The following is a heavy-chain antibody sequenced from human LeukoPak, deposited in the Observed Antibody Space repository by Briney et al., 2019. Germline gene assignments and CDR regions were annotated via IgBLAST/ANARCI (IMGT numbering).Heavy chain of an antibody. Sequence: ASVKVSCKASGYTFTGYYMHWVRQAPGQGLEWMGWINPNSGGTNYAQKFQGRVTMTRDMSTSTVYMELSSLRSEDTAVYYCARDGYTTGTGFDYWGQGTLVTVSS. V-gene: IGHV1-2*02. CDR2: INPNSGGT. J-gene: IGHJ4*02. CDR3: ARDGYTTGTGFDY. D-gene: IGHD1-1*01. CDR1: GYTFTGYY.